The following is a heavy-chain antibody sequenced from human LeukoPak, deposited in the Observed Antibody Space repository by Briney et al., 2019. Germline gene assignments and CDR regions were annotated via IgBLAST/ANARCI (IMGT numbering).Heavy chain of an antibody. CDR1: GFTFSSYSM. D-gene: IGHD6-13*01. J-gene: IGHJ4*02. V-gene: IGHV4-4*02. Sequence: GSLRLSCAASGFTFSSYSMNWVRQPPGKGLEWIGEIYHSGSTNYNPSLKSRVTISVDKSKNQFSLKLSSVTAADTAVYYCAREGHSSSWYRQGGFDYWGQGTLVTVSS. CDR3: AREGHSSSWYRQGGFDY. CDR2: IYHSGST.